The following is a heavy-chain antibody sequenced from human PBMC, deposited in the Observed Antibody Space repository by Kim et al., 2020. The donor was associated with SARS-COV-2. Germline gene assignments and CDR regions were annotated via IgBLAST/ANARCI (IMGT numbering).Heavy chain of an antibody. Sequence: ASVKVSCKASGYTFTGYYMHWVRQAPGQGLEWMGWINPNSGGTNYAQKFQGRVTMTRDTSISTAYMELSRLRSDDTAVYYCARGPIDYDFWSGYPNFDYWGQGTRVTVSS. J-gene: IGHJ4*02. CDR2: INPNSGGT. CDR1: GYTFTGYY. CDR3: ARGPIDYDFWSGYPNFDY. V-gene: IGHV1-2*02. D-gene: IGHD3-3*01.